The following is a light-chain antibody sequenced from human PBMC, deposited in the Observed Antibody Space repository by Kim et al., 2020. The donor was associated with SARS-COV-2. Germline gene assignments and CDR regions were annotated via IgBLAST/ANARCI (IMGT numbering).Light chain of an antibody. CDR3: QVWDSSSDHRV. CDR1: NIGSKS. Sequence: APGKTARITCGGNNIGSKSVQWYQQQPGQAPVLVIYYDSDRPSGIPERFSGSNSGNTATLTISRVEAGDEADYYCQVWDSSSDHRVFGGGTQLTVL. J-gene: IGLJ3*02. CDR2: YDS. V-gene: IGLV3-21*04.